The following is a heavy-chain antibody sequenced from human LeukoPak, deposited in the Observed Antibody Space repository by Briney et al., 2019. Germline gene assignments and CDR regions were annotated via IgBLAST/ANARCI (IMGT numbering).Heavy chain of an antibody. Sequence: PSGTLSLTCAASGGSITSDNWWIWVRQPPGKGLEWIGEAYHSGITNYNPSLKSRVTMPVDKSKNQFSLSLSPVTAADTAVYHCWRGFYCSDAYWGQGILVTVSS. CDR3: WRGFYCSDAY. J-gene: IGHJ4*02. CDR2: AYHSGIT. V-gene: IGHV4-4*02. D-gene: IGHD2-15*01. CDR1: GGSITSDNW.